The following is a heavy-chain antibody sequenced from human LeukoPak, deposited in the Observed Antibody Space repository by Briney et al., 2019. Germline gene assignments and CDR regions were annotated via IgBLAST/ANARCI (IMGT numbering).Heavy chain of an antibody. V-gene: IGHV3-30*02. D-gene: IGHD6-13*01. CDR1: GFTFSSYG. J-gene: IGHJ3*02. Sequence: GGSLRLSCAASGFTFSSYGMHWVRQAPGKGLEWVAFIRYDGSNKYYADSVKGRFTISRVNSKNTLYLQMNSLRAEDTAVYYCARYFYSSSSFDIWGQGTMVTVSS. CDR2: IRYDGSNK. CDR3: ARYFYSSSSFDI.